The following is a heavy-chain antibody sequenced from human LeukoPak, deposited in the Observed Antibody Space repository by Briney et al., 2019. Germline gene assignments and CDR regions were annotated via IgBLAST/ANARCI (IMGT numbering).Heavy chain of an antibody. J-gene: IGHJ4*02. Sequence: GGSLRLSCEASGFTFSSYTMHWVRQAPGKGLEWVALILYDASNKYYAGSVKDRFTISRDNSDNTLYLQMTSLRAEDTAVYYCARDPGAVGPFKYYFDYWGQGTLVTVSS. CDR3: ARDPGAVGPFKYYFDY. V-gene: IGHV3-30*04. D-gene: IGHD6-19*01. CDR2: ILYDASNK. CDR1: GFTFSSYT.